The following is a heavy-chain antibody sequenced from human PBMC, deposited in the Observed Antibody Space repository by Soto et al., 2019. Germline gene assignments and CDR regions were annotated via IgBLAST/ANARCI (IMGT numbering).Heavy chain of an antibody. D-gene: IGHD3-10*01. CDR2: ISSSSSYT. CDR1: GFTFSDYY. V-gene: IGHV3-11*05. J-gene: IGHJ5*02. Sequence: PGGSLRLSCAASGFTFSDYYMSWIRQAPGKGLEWVSYISSSSSYTNYADSVKGRFTISRDNAKNSLYLQMNSLRAEDTAVYYCARDRDGSGPVDWFDPWGQGTLVTVSS. CDR3: ARDRDGSGPVDWFDP.